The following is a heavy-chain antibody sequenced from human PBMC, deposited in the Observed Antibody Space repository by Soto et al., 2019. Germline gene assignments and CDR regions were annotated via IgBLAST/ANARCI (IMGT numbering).Heavy chain of an antibody. CDR1: GFTFSSYG. CDR3: ARDSSAWPNYFDS. V-gene: IGHV3-23*01. D-gene: IGHD6-19*01. J-gene: IGHJ4*02. Sequence: GGSLRLSCAASGFTFSSYGMHWVRQAPGKGLEWVSSFSGRSGDTYYAASVKGRFTISGDSSKNTVILQMNNLRADDTALYYCARDSSAWPNYFDSWGQGIQVTVSS. CDR2: FSGRSGDT.